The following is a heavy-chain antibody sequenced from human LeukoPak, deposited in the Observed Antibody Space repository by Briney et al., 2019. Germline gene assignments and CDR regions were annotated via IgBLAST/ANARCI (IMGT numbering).Heavy chain of an antibody. D-gene: IGHD5-18*01. CDR3: ARSDGGYSYLDY. CDR2: MYHSGST. Sequence: PSETLSLTCAVSGYSISSGYYWGWIRQPPGQGLEWIGSMYHSGSTYYNPSLKSRINIEVERCKNKVYVKMESVTAADTAVYYCARSDGGYSYLDYWGQGTLVTVSS. V-gene: IGHV4-38-2*01. CDR1: GYSISSGYY. J-gene: IGHJ4*02.